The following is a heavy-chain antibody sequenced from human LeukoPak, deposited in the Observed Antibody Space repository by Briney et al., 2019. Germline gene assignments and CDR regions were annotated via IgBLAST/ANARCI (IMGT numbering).Heavy chain of an antibody. CDR2: IYYSGST. CDR1: GGSISSSSYY. J-gene: IGHJ3*02. Sequence: SETLSLTCTVSGGSISSSSYYWGWIRQPPGKGLEWIGSIYYSGSTYYNPSLKSRVTISVDTSKNQFSLKLSSVTAAGTAVYYCARDFLWFGEGAFDIWGQGAVVTVSS. V-gene: IGHV4-39*07. CDR3: ARDFLWFGEGAFDI. D-gene: IGHD3-10*01.